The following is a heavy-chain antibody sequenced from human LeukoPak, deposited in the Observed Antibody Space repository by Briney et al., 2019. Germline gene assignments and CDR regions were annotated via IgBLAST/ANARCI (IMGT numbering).Heavy chain of an antibody. D-gene: IGHD6-13*01. CDR3: ALTWIAAAGLYFDY. CDR1: GGSISSYY. V-gene: IGHV4-59*01. CDR2: IYYSGST. Sequence: SETLSLTCTVFGGSISSYYWSWIRQPPGKGLEWIGYIYYSGSTNYNPSLKSRVTISVDTSKNQFSLKLSSVTAADTAVYYCALTWIAAAGLYFDYWGQGTLVTVSS. J-gene: IGHJ4*02.